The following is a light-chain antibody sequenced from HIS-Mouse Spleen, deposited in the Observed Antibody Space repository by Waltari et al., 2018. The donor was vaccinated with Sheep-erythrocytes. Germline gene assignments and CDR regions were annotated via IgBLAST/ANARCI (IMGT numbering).Light chain of an antibody. J-gene: IGLJ3*02. CDR2: EGS. Sequence: QSALTQPASVSGSPGQSITISCTGTSSDVGSDNLVSWYQQHPGKAPKHMIYEGSKRPSGFSNRFTGYKSGNTASLTISGLQAEDEADYYCCSYAGSSTPWVFGGGTTLTVL. V-gene: IGLV2-23*01. CDR3: CSYAGSSTPWV. CDR1: SSDVGSDNL.